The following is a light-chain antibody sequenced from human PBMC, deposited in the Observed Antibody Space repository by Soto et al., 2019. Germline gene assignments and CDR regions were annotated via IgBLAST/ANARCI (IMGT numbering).Light chain of an antibody. CDR1: QTISSW. Sequence: DIQMTQSPSTLSGSVRDRVTITCRASQTISSWLAWYQQKPGKAPKLLIYKASTLKSGVPSRFSGSGSGTDFTLTISRLQPEDFATYYCLQLYNFSWTFGQGTKVDIK. J-gene: IGKJ1*01. V-gene: IGKV1-5*03. CDR2: KAS. CDR3: LQLYNFSWT.